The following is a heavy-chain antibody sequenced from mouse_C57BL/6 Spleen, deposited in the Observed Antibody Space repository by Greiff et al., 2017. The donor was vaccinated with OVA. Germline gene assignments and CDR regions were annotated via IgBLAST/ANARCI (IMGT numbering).Heavy chain of an antibody. CDR1: GYTFTSYW. CDR2: IDPSDSYT. D-gene: IGHD1-2*01. J-gene: IGHJ4*01. V-gene: IGHV1-50*01. CDR3: ARSLFITKAMDY. Sequence: QVQLQQPGAELVKPGASVKLSCKASGYTFTSYWMQWVKQRPGQGLEWIGEIDPSDSYTNYNQKFKGKATLTVDTSSSTAYMQLSSLTSEDSAVYYCARSLFITKAMDYWGQGTSVTVSS.